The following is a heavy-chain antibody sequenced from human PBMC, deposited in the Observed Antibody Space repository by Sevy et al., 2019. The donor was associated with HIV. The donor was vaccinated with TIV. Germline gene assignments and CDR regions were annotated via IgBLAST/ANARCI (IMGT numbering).Heavy chain of an antibody. CDR2: IYTSGTT. CDR3: AGDWGNRPPVGFGAFDI. CDR1: GGSISSYY. Sequence: SETLSLTCTVSGGSISSYYWSWIRQPAGEGLEWIGRIYTSGTTNYHPSPKSRVTMSVDPSKDQFSLKLGSVTAADSAVYYCAGDWGNRPPVGFGAFDIWGQGTMVTVSS. D-gene: IGHD3-16*01. V-gene: IGHV4-4*07. J-gene: IGHJ3*02.